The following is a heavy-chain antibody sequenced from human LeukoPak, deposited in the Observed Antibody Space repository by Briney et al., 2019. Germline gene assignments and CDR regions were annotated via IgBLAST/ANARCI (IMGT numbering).Heavy chain of an antibody. V-gene: IGHV1-69*13. D-gene: IGHD2-21*01. J-gene: IGHJ4*02. CDR2: IIPIFGTA. CDR3: ARDRQCGY. Sequence: SVKVSCKSSGGTFSSYAISWVRQAPGQGLEWMGGIIPIFGTANYAQKFQSRVTITADESTSTAYMELSSLRSEDTAVYYCARDRQCGYWGQGTLVTVSS. CDR1: GGTFSSYA.